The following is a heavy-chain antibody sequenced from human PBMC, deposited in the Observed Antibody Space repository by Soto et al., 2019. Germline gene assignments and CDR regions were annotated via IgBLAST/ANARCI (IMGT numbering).Heavy chain of an antibody. Sequence: QVQLVESGGGVVQPGRSLRLSCAASGFTFSSYVMHWVRQAPGKGLEGGAVVSNDGSNKDYADSVKGRFTISRDNSKNTLYLQMNSLRAEDTAVYYCAKVLLTYTSGWYHPHFDYWGQGTLVTVSS. CDR2: VSNDGSNK. J-gene: IGHJ4*02. V-gene: IGHV3-30*18. CDR1: GFTFSSYV. CDR3: AKVLLTYTSGWYHPHFDY. D-gene: IGHD6-19*01.